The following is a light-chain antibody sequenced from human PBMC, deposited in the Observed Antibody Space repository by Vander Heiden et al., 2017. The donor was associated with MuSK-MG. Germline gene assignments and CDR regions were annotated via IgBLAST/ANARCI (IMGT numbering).Light chain of an antibody. V-gene: IGKV3-11*01. CDR1: QSISSY. CDR3: QQRNSWPPIP. Sequence: EVVLTQSPATLSLSPGERATLSCRASQSISSYLAWYQQRPGQAPRLLIYDASNRATGIPARCSGSGSGTDFTLTISSLEPEDFAVYYCQQRNSWPPIPFGQGTRLDIK. CDR2: DAS. J-gene: IGKJ5*01.